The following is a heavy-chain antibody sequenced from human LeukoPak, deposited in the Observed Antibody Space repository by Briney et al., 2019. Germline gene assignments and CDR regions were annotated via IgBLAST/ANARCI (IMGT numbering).Heavy chain of an antibody. CDR1: GGSFSGYY. J-gene: IGHJ4*02. V-gene: IGHV4-34*01. CDR2: INHSGST. CDR3: ARGSDYDYVWGSYRPKKTIDY. Sequence: PSETLSLTCAVYGGSFSGYYWSWIRQPPGKGLEWIGEINHSGSTNYNPSLKSRVTISVDTSKNQFSLKLSSLTAADTAVYYCARGSDYDYVWGSYRPKKTIDYWGQGTLVTVSS. D-gene: IGHD3-16*02.